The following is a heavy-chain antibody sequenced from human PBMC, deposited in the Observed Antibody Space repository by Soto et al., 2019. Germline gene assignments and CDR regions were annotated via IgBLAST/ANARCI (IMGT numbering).Heavy chain of an antibody. Sequence: VQLLESGGGLVQPGGSLRLSCAASGFTFSSYAMSWVRQAPGKGLEWVSAISGSGGSTYYADSVKGRFTISRDNSKNTLYLQMNSLRAEDTAVYYCAKGYYYGSGSYDYFDYWGQGTLVTVSS. J-gene: IGHJ4*02. V-gene: IGHV3-23*01. CDR1: GFTFSSYA. CDR2: ISGSGGST. D-gene: IGHD3-10*01. CDR3: AKGYYYGSGSYDYFDY.